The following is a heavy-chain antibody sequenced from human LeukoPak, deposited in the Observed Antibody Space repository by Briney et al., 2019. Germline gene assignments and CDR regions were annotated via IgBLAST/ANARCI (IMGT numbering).Heavy chain of an antibody. CDR3: ARDADVKY. J-gene: IGHJ4*02. CDR1: GFTFSDYT. V-gene: IGHV3-21*01. Sequence: GGSLRLSCAASGFTFSDYTMNWVRQAPGKGLEWVSSISSTTSYIYYADSVKGRFTISRDNAKNSLYLQMNSLRAEDTAVYYCARDADVKYWGQGTLVTVSS. CDR2: ISSTTSYI.